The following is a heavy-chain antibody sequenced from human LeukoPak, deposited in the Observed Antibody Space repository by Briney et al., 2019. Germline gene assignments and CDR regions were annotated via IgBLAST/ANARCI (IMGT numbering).Heavy chain of an antibody. CDR1: GSPSSIYR. J-gene: IGHJ3*02. Sequence: GVLSFSCASSGSPSSIYRMSWVRHAPGKGLEWVANVKQDGSEKYYVDSVKGRFTISRENAKNSLYLQMNSLRAEDTAVYYCARDNQEAFDIWGQGTMVTVSS. CDR3: ARDNQEAFDI. D-gene: IGHD1-14*01. V-gene: IGHV3-7*01. CDR2: VKQDGSEK.